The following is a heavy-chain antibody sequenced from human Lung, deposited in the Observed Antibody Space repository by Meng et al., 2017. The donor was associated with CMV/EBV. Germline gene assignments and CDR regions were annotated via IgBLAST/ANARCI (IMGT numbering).Heavy chain of an antibody. J-gene: IGHJ5*02. D-gene: IGHD6-13*01. Sequence: ASXXVSXKASGYTFTSYYMHWVRQAPGQGLEWMGIINPSGGSTSYAQKFQGRVTMTRDTSTSTVYMELSSLRSEDTAVYYCARGVWRSWDSAGWFDPWGQGTLVTVSS. CDR1: GYTFTSYY. CDR3: ARGVWRSWDSAGWFDP. CDR2: INPSGGST. V-gene: IGHV1-46*01.